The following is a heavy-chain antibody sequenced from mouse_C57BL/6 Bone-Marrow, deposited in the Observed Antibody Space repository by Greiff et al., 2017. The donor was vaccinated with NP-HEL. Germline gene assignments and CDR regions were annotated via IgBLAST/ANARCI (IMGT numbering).Heavy chain of an antibody. V-gene: IGHV7-1*01. CDR2: SRNKANDYTT. J-gene: IGHJ2*01. CDR3: ARDLTGTGYFDY. Sequence: EVQLVESGGGLVQSGRSLRLSCATSGFTFSDFYMEWVRQAPGKGLEWIAASRNKANDYTTEYSASVKGRFIVSRDTSQSILYLQMNALRAEDTAIYYCARDLTGTGYFDYWGQGTTLTVSS. CDR1: GFTFSDFY. D-gene: IGHD4-1*01.